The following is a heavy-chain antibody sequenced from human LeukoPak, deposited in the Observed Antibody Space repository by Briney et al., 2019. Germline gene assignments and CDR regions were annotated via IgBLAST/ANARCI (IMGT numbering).Heavy chain of an antibody. D-gene: IGHD2/OR15-2a*01. J-gene: IGHJ6*02. V-gene: IGHV1-8*01. CDR2: MNPNSGNT. Sequence: ASVKVSCKASGCTFTSYDINWVRQATGQGLEWMGWMNPNSGNTGYAQKFQGRVTMTRNTSISTAYMELSSLRSEDTAVYYCARRPAVKVRTTSYYYGMDVWGQGTTVTVSS. CDR3: ARRPAVKVRTTSYYYGMDV. CDR1: GCTFTSYD.